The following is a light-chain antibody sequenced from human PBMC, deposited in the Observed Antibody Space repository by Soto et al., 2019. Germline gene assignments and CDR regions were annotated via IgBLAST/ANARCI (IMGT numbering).Light chain of an antibody. Sequence: DIQMTQSPSSLSASVGDRVTITCRASQGISNYLAWYQQKPGKVPKLLIYAASTLPSGVPSRFSGSGAGTDFPLIISILQPEDVATYCWQKNNRALRTFGQGTKVEIK. CDR1: QGISNY. CDR3: QKNNRALRT. V-gene: IGKV1-27*01. J-gene: IGKJ1*01. CDR2: AAS.